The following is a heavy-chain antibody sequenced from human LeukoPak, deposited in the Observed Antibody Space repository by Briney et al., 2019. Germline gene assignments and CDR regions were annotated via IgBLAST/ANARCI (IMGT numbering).Heavy chain of an antibody. Sequence: GRSLRLSCAASGFTFDDYAMHWVRQAPGKGLEWVSGISWNSGSTGYADSVKGRFTIFRDNAKNSLYLQMNSLRAEDTALYYCARDSYSGSYSYFDYWGQGTLVTVSS. CDR2: ISWNSGST. D-gene: IGHD1-26*01. J-gene: IGHJ4*02. V-gene: IGHV3-9*01. CDR1: GFTFDDYA. CDR3: ARDSYSGSYSYFDY.